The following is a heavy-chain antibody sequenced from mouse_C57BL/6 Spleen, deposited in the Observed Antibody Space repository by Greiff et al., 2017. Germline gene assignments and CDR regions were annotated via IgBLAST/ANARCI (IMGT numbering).Heavy chain of an antibody. D-gene: IGHD1-1*01. CDR2: IYPRDGST. CDR1: GYTFTDLT. V-gene: IGHV1-78*01. J-gene: IGHJ2*01. Sequence: VKLQESDAELVKPGASVKISCKVSGYTFTDLTIHWMKQRPEQGLEWIGYIYPRDGSTKYNEKFKGKATLTAVKSSSTAYMQLNSLTSEDSAVYFCAREGSSYYFDYWGQGTTLTVSS. CDR3: AREGSSYYFDY.